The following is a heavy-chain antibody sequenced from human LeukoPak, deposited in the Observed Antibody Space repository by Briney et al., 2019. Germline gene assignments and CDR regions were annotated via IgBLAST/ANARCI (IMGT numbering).Heavy chain of an antibody. CDR1: GFTFSSYA. J-gene: IGHJ4*02. V-gene: IGHV3-30-3*01. Sequence: GGSLRLSCAASGFTFSSYAMHWVRQAPGKGLEWVAVISYDGSNKCYADSVKGRFTISRDNSKNTLYLQMNSLRAEDTAVYYCATYSLEMATISPFDYWGQGTLVTVSS. D-gene: IGHD5-24*01. CDR2: ISYDGSNK. CDR3: ATYSLEMATISPFDY.